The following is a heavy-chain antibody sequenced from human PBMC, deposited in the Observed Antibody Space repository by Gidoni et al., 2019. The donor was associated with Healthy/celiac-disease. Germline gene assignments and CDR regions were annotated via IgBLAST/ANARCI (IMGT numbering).Heavy chain of an antibody. V-gene: IGHV3-30-3*01. Sequence: QVQLVESGGGVVQPWRSLRLYCTAYEFTFSSYSIHWVSQAPGKGLEWVAVISYDGSNKYVADSVKGRFTISRDNSKNTLYLQMNSMRAEDTAVYYCARAPPYYDFWSGYSSAFDYCGQGTLVTVSS. CDR3: ARAPPYYDFWSGYSSAFDY. CDR2: ISYDGSNK. J-gene: IGHJ4*02. D-gene: IGHD3-3*01. CDR1: EFTFSSYS.